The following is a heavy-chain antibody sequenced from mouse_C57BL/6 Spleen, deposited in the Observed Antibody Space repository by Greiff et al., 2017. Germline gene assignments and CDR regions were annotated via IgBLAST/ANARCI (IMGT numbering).Heavy chain of an antibody. J-gene: IGHJ4*01. CDR3: ARRRGNAMDY. V-gene: IGHV1-54*01. CDR1: GYAFTNYL. Sequence: VQLQQSGAELVRPGTSVKVSCKASGYAFTNYLIEWVKQRPGQGLEWIGVINPGSGGTNYNEKFKGKATLTADKSSSTAYMQLSSLTSEDSAVYFCARRRGNAMDYWGQGTSVTVSS. CDR2: INPGSGGT.